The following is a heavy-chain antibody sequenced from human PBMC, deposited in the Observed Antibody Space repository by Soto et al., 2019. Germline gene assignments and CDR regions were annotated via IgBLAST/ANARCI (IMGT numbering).Heavy chain of an antibody. J-gene: IGHJ4*02. V-gene: IGHV1-69*13. CDR3: ARGNQNRDLGYFDY. Sequence: SVKVSCKASGGTFSSYAISWVRQAPGQGLEWMGGIIPIFGTANYAQKFQGRVTITADESTSTAYMELSSLRSEDTAVYYCARGNQNRDLGYFDYWGQGTLVTVSS. CDR1: GGTFSSYA. CDR2: IIPIFGTA.